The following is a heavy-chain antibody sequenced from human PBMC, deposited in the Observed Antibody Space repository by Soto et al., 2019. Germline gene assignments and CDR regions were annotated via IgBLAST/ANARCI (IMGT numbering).Heavy chain of an antibody. V-gene: IGHV1-18*01. CDR2: ISAYNGNT. J-gene: IGHJ5*02. Sequence: QLQLVQSGAEVKKPGASVKVSCKASGYTFTSYGISWVRQAPGQGLEWMGWISAYNGNTNYAQKLQGRVTMTTDTTTSTAYMELGSLRSDDKAVYYCASFQGYRYRNNWFDPLGQGTLVPGSS. CDR1: GYTFTSYG. CDR3: ASFQGYRYRNNWFDP. D-gene: IGHD5-18*01.